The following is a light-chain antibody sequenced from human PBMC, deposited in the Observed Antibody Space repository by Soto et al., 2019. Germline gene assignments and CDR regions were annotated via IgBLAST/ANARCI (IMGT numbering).Light chain of an antibody. Sequence: QSVLTQPDSVSGSTGQSITITCTGTSSDVGSYNLVSWYKQNPDKASKLMIYEGSKRPSGVSNRFCAYKNRNTASLTIARLQAEDEAVYSCRLSAGSSTPYVFGTRPKDTVL. CDR1: SSDVGSYNL. CDR3: RLSAGSSTPYV. J-gene: IGLJ1*01. CDR2: EGS. V-gene: IGLV2-23*01.